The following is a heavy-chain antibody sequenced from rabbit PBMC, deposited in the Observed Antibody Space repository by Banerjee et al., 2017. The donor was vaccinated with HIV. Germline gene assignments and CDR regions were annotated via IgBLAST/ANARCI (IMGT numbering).Heavy chain of an antibody. Sequence: QEQLEESGGDLVQPGGSLTLTCKASGFSFSSNYYMCWVRQAPGKGLEWSACIYTGFSGSTYYTNWAKGRFTISKTSSTTVTLQMTSLTAADTATYFCGRSYSGYDYAFNLWGQGTLVTVS. V-gene: IGHV1S45*01. CDR2: IYTGFSGST. CDR1: GFSFSSNYY. D-gene: IGHD6-1*01. CDR3: GRSYSGYDYAFNL. J-gene: IGHJ4*01.